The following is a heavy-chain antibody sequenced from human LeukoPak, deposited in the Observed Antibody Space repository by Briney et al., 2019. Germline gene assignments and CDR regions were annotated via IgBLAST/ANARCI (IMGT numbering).Heavy chain of an antibody. Sequence: PGGSLRLSCAASGFTFSSYSMNWVRQAPGKGLEWVSSISSSSSYIYYADSVKGRFTISRDNAKNSLYLQMNSLRAEDTAVHYCARDLTVTAKGDYWGQGTPVTVSS. CDR1: GFTFSSYS. CDR3: ARDLTVTAKGDY. CDR2: ISSSSSYI. D-gene: IGHD4-17*01. V-gene: IGHV3-21*01. J-gene: IGHJ4*02.